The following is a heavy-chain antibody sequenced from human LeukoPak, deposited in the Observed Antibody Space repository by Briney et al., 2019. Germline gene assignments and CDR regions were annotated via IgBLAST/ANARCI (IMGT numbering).Heavy chain of an antibody. Sequence: ASVKVSCKASGYTFTSYGISWVRQAPGQGLEWMGWISAYNGNTNYAQKLQGRVTMTTDTSTSTAYMELRSLRSDDTAVYYCASCTAMVLPFDAFDTWGQGTMVTVSS. V-gene: IGHV1-18*01. CDR3: ASCTAMVLPFDAFDT. CDR2: ISAYNGNT. CDR1: GYTFTSYG. J-gene: IGHJ3*02. D-gene: IGHD5-18*01.